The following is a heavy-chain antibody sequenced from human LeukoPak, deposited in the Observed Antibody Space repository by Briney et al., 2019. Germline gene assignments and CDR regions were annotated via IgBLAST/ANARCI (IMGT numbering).Heavy chain of an antibody. CDR2: ISGDGGST. J-gene: IGHJ4*02. CDR1: GFTFDDYA. V-gene: IGHV3-43*02. Sequence: GGSLRLSCAASGFTFDDYAMHWVRQAPGKGLEWVSLISGDGGSTYYADSVKGRFTISRDNSKNSLYLQMNSLRTEDTALYYFAKVYYYDSSGLDYWGEGTLVTVSS. CDR3: AKVYYYDSSGLDY. D-gene: IGHD3-22*01.